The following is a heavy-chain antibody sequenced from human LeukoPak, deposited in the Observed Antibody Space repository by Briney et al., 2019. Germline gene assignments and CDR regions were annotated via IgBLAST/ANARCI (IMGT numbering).Heavy chain of an antibody. Sequence: PSETLSLTCTVSGGSISSYYGSWIWHPAGKGLEWIGRVYTSGSTNYNTSLKSRVTMSVDTSKIQFSLKLSSVTAADTAVYYCARVRPRVWFGELLGPSWFDPWGQGTLVTVSS. CDR2: VYTSGST. CDR1: GGSISSYY. CDR3: ARVRPRVWFGELLGPSWFDP. J-gene: IGHJ5*02. V-gene: IGHV4-4*07. D-gene: IGHD3-10*01.